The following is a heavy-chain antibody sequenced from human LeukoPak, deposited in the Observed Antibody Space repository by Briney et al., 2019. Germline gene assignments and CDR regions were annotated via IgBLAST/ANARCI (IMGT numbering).Heavy chain of an antibody. CDR1: GFTFSSYS. CDR2: ISSSSSYI. Sequence: GGSLRLSCAASGFTFSSYSMNWVRQAPGKGLEWVSSISSSSSYIYYADSVKGRFTISRDNAKNSLYLQMNSLRDEDTAVYYCASYSGYDPDYWGQGTLVTVSS. J-gene: IGHJ4*02. D-gene: IGHD5-12*01. V-gene: IGHV3-21*01. CDR3: ASYSGYDPDY.